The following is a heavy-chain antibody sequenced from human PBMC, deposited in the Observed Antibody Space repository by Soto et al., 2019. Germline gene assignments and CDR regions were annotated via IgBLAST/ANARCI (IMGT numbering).Heavy chain of an antibody. CDR2: VYFSGST. CDR1: SGSISSGGYY. D-gene: IGHD3-16*01. Sequence: PSXTLSLTCTVSSGSISSGGYYWSWIRQAPGKGLEWVGYVYFSGSTTYNPSLASRLNISFYMSKSQVYLQLTSVTAADTAVYYCARFGAAAAHDDNWGRGVLVTVSS. J-gene: IGHJ4*01. CDR3: ARFGAAAAHDDN. V-gene: IGHV4-61*08.